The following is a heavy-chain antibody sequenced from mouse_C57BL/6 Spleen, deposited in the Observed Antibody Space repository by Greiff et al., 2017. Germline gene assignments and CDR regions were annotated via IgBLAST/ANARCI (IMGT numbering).Heavy chain of an antibody. CDR1: GFTFSDYG. CDR3: AYGNRAWFAY. CDR2: ISSGSSTI. D-gene: IGHD2-1*01. Sequence: EVKVVESGGGLVKPGGSLKLSCAASGFTFSDYGMHWVRQAPEKGLEWVAYISSGSSTIYYADTVKGRFPISRDNAKNTLFLQMTSLRSEDTAMYYCAYGNRAWFAYWGQGTLVTVSA. V-gene: IGHV5-17*01. J-gene: IGHJ3*01.